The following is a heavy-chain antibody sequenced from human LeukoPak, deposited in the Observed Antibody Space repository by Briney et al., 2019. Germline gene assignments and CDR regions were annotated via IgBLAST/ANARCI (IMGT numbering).Heavy chain of an antibody. J-gene: IGHJ4*02. CDR1: GFIFSSYA. CDR3: AKDYSSGWYGVGFDY. D-gene: IGHD6-19*01. V-gene: IGHV3-23*01. CDR2: ISGSGGST. Sequence: GGSLRLSCAASGFIFSSYAMSWVRQAPGKGLEWVSAISGSGGSTYYADSVKGRFTISRDNSRNTLYLQMNSLRAEDTAVYYCAKDYSSGWYGVGFDYWGQGTLVTVSS.